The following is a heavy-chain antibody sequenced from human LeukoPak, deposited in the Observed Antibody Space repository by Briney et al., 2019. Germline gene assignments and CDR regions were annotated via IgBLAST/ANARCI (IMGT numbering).Heavy chain of an antibody. CDR3: ARGEMATKGDAFDI. V-gene: IGHV3-21*01. D-gene: IGHD5-24*01. CDR2: ISSSSAYI. CDR1: GFTFGDYI. Sequence: GGSLRLSCVVSGFTFGDYIMNWVRQAPGKGLEWVSSISSSSAYIYYADSVKGRFTISRDNAKNSLDLQMNSLRAEDTAVYYCARGEMATKGDAFDIWGQGTMVTVSS. J-gene: IGHJ3*02.